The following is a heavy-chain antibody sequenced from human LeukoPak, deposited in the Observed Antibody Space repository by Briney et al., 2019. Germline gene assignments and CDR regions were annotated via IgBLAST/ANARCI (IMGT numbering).Heavy chain of an antibody. J-gene: IGHJ6*02. CDR3: ARGGAHYYYGMDV. V-gene: IGHV4-59*01. Sequence: SETLSLTCTVSGGCISSYYWNWIRHPPGKGLEWIGCIYYSGSTNYNPSLKSRVTISVDTSKNQFSLKLNSVTAADTAVYYCARGGAHYYYGMDVWGQGTTVTVSS. CDR1: GGCISSYY. CDR2: IYYSGST.